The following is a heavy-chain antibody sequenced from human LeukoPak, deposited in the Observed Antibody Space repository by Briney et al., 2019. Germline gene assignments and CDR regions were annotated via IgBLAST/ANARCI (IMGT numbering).Heavy chain of an antibody. CDR1: GFTFDDYA. D-gene: IGHD2-2*01. V-gene: IGHV3-9*01. CDR3: ATYIVVVPAAKTRGYFDY. J-gene: IGHJ4*02. Sequence: GRSLRLSCAASGFTFDDYAMHWVRQAPGKGLEWVSGISWNSGSIGYADSVKGRFTISRDNAKNSLYLQMNSLRAEDTAVYYCATYIVVVPAAKTRGYFDYWGQGTLVTVSS. CDR2: ISWNSGSI.